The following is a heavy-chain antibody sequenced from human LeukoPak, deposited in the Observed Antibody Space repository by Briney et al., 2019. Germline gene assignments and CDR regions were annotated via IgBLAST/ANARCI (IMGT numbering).Heavy chain of an antibody. J-gene: IGHJ6*03. D-gene: IGHD3-3*01. CDR3: ARDDFWSGYPAYYYYYMDV. V-gene: IGHV3-7*01. CDR1: GFTFSTYE. CDR2: IKQDGSEK. Sequence: PGGSLRLSCAASGFTFSTYEMNWVRQAPGKGLEWVANIKQDGSEKYYVDSVKGRFTISRDNAKNSLYLQMNSLRAEDTAVYYCARDDFWSGYPAYYYYYMDVWGKGTTVTVSS.